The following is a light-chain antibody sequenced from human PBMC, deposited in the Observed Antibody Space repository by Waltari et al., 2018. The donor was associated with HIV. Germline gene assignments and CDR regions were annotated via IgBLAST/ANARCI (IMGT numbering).Light chain of an antibody. J-gene: IGLJ3*02. CDR2: RND. V-gene: IGLV1-47*01. CDR1: SSNIESNY. Sequence: QSVLTQPPSASGTPGQRVTISCSGSSSNIESNYVYWYQPLPGTAPKPLIYRNDQRPSVVPDRFSASKSGTSASLAISGLRSEDEADYYCAAWDDSLSGWVFGGGTKLTVL. CDR3: AAWDDSLSGWV.